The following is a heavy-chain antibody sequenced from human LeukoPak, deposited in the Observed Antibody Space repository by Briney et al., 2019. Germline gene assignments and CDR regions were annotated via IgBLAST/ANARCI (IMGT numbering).Heavy chain of an antibody. CDR1: GGSISSYY. V-gene: IGHV4-4*07. J-gene: IGHJ5*02. Sequence: PSEXXXXXCSVXGGSISSYYWSWIRQPAGKGLEWIGHIYTSGTTNYNPSIRSRVTMSVDTSKNQFSLRLTSVTAADTAVYYCARVYYSRFDPWGQGTLVTVSS. CDR2: IYTSGTT. D-gene: IGHD2-21*01. CDR3: ARVYYSRFDP.